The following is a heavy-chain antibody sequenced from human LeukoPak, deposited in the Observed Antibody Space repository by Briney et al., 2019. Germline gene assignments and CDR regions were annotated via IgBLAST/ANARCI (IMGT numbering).Heavy chain of an antibody. CDR2: ISYDGSHK. Sequence: GGSLRLSCAASAFTFSRYAMHWVRQAPGKGLECVTLISYDGSHKYYADSVKGRFTISRDNSKNTLYLQMNSLRAEDTAVYYCVPGSRLDYWGQGTLVTVSS. V-gene: IGHV3-30*04. CDR3: VPGSRLDY. CDR1: AFTFSRYA. J-gene: IGHJ4*02. D-gene: IGHD1-26*01.